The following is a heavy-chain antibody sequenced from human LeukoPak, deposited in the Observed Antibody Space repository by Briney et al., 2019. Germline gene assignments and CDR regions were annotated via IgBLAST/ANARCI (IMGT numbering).Heavy chain of an antibody. J-gene: IGHJ4*02. Sequence: ASVKVSCKASGYTFTSYYMHWVRQAPGQALEWMAIINPSGGSTSYAQKFQGRVTMTGDTSTSTVYMELSRLRSEDTAVYYCARDLDYLQWELLCWGQGTLVTVSS. V-gene: IGHV1-46*01. D-gene: IGHD1-26*01. CDR1: GYTFTSYY. CDR2: INPSGGST. CDR3: ARDLDYLQWELLC.